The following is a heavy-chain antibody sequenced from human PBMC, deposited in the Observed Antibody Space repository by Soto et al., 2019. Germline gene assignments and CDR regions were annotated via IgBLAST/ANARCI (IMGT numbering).Heavy chain of an antibody. CDR2: IKSKTDGGTA. CDR1: GFTFSDSY. J-gene: IGHJ4*01. V-gene: IGHV3-15*07. Sequence: GGSLRLSCAASGFTFSDSYMSWVRQAPGKGLEWVGRIKSKTDGGTADFAAPVKGRFAISRDDSKNTVYLQMNSLKTEDTAVYYCTTDSYSTIIVVRFDYWGHGTLVTVSS. CDR3: TTDSYSTIIVVRFDY. D-gene: IGHD3-22*01.